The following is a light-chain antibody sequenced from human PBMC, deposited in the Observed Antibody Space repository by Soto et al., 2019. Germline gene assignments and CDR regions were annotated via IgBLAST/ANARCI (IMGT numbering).Light chain of an antibody. Sequence: QSALTQPASVSGSPGQSITISCTGTNSDVGSYNVVSWYQQHPGKAPKFMIYEGSKRPSGVSDHFSGSKSGNTASLTISGLQAEDEADYYCCSYAGSGTLVFGGGTKLTVL. V-gene: IGLV2-23*01. CDR3: CSYAGSGTLV. J-gene: IGLJ2*01. CDR1: NSDVGSYNV. CDR2: EGS.